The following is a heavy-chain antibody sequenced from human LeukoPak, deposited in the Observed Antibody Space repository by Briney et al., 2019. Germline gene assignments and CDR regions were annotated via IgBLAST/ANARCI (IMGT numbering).Heavy chain of an antibody. Sequence: PGGSLRLSCAASRFTFSSYAMSWVRQAPGKGLEWVTAISGGGSSTYYADSVKGRFTISRDNSQNTLYLQMNSLRAEDTAVYYCAKGRGSKDSGSYSHHDAFDIWGQGTMVTVSS. J-gene: IGHJ3*02. V-gene: IGHV3-23*01. CDR1: RFTFSSYA. CDR2: ISGGGSST. D-gene: IGHD1-26*01. CDR3: AKGRGSKDSGSYSHHDAFDI.